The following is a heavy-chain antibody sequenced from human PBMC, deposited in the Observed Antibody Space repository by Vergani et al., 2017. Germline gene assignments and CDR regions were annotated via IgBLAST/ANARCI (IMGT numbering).Heavy chain of an antibody. V-gene: IGHV3-64*04. CDR3: AREGSGWYLSRYFDY. CDR1: GFTFSSYA. Sequence: VQLVESGGGLVQPGGSLRLSCSASGFTFSSYAMHWVRQAPGKGLEYVSAISSNGGSTYYADSVKGRFTISRDNSKNTLYLQMNSLRAEDTAVYYCAREGSGWYLSRYFDYWGQGTLVTVSS. CDR2: ISSNGGST. D-gene: IGHD6-19*01. J-gene: IGHJ4*02.